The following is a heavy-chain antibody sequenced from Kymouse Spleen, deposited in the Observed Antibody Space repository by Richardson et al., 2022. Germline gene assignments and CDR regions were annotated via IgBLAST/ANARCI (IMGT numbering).Heavy chain of an antibody. CDR3: ARDGGVLMVYAISPFDY. J-gene: IGHJ4*02. CDR1: GFTFSSYW. V-gene: IGHV3-7*01. CDR2: IKQDGSEK. Sequence: EVQLVESGGGLVQPGGSLRLSCAASGFTFSSYWMSWVRQAPGKGLEWVANIKQDGSEKYYVDSVKGRFTISRDNAKNSLYLQMNSLRAEDTAVYYCARDGGVLMVYAISPFDYWGQGTLVTVSS. D-gene: IGHD2-8*01.